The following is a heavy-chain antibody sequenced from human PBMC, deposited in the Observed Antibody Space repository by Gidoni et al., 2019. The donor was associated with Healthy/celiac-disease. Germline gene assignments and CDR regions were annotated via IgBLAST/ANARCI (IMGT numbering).Heavy chain of an antibody. Sequence: EVQLVESGGGLVQPGRSLRLSCTASGFTFGDYAMSWFRQAPGKGLEWVGFIRSKAYGGTTEYAASVKGRFTISRDDSKSIAYLQMNSLKTEDTAVYYCTSIDFWSDYPYYYYYGMDVWGQGTTVTVSS. CDR3: TSIDFWSDYPYYYYYGMDV. J-gene: IGHJ6*02. CDR2: IRSKAYGGTT. D-gene: IGHD3-3*01. CDR1: GFTFGDYA. V-gene: IGHV3-49*03.